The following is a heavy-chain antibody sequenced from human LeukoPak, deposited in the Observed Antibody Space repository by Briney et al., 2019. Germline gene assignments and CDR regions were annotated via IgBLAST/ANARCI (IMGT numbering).Heavy chain of an antibody. CDR1: GGSISSTTYF. J-gene: IGHJ4*02. V-gene: IGHV4-39*01. D-gene: IGHD6-13*01. CDR3: ARHWSWYVDY. CDR2: IYYSGSP. Sequence: SETLSLTCTVSGGSISSTTYFWGWIRQPPGKGLEWIGSIYYSGSPYYNPSLKSRVTISVDTSKNQLSLRLSSVTAADTAAYYCARHWSWYVDYWGQGTLVTVSS.